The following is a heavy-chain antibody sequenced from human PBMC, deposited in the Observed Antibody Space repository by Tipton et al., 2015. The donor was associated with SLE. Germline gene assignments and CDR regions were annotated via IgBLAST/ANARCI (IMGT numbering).Heavy chain of an antibody. J-gene: IGHJ5*02. CDR2: INPNNGGT. V-gene: IGHV1-2*02. Sequence: QSGAEVKKPGASVKVSCKASGYTFTGYHIHWVRQAPGQGLEWMGWINPNNGGTNYTQKFQGKATLTRDTSISTAYMELSRLRSDDTAVYYCARDSWVVTDNWFDPWGQGTLVTVSS. D-gene: IGHD3-22*01. CDR3: ARDSWVVTDNWFDP. CDR1: GYTFTGYH.